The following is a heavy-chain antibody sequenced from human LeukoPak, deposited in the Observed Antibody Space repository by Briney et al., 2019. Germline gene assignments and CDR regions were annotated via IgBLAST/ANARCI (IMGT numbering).Heavy chain of an antibody. CDR1: GFTFSDYY. D-gene: IGHD3-22*01. V-gene: IGHV3-11*05. CDR2: ISSSSSYT. CDR3: AKDRGSGYDSSGYDY. J-gene: IGHJ4*02. Sequence: GGSLRLSCAASGFTFSDYYMSWIRQAPGKGLEWVSYISSSSSYTNYADSVKGRFTISRDNAKNSLYLQMNSLRAEDTALYYCAKDRGSGYDSSGYDYWGQGTLVTVSS.